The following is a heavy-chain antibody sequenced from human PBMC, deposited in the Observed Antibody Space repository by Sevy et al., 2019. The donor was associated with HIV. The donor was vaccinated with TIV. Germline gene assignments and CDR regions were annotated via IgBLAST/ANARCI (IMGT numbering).Heavy chain of an antibody. CDR1: GGSVRSGAYY. J-gene: IGHJ6*02. CDR2: IYYSGNT. D-gene: IGHD2-21*02. Sequence: SETLSLTCTVSGGSVRSGAYYWIWVRQPPGKGLESIGYIYYSGNTNYNPSLKSRATLSVDTSKNQFSPKLNSMTAADTAVYYCARVVVTSGNEYYYGMDVWGQGTTVTVSS. V-gene: IGHV4-61*08. CDR3: ARVVVTSGNEYYYGMDV.